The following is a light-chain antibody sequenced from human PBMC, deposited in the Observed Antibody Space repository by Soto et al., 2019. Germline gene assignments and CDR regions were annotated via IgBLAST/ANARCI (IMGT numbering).Light chain of an antibody. CDR3: QQYNNWPET. J-gene: IGKJ1*01. CDR1: QSVSSSY. V-gene: IGKV3-15*01. Sequence: EIVLTQHAGTLSLSPGQTATRSCRASQSVSSSYLAWYQQKPGQAPRLLIYGASTRATGIPARFSGSGSGTEFTLTISSLQSQDFAVYYCQQYNNWPETFGQGSKVDIK. CDR2: GAS.